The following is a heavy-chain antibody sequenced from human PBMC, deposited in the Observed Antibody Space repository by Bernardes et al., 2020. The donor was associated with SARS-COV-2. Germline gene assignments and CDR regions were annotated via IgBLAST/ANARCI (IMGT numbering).Heavy chain of an antibody. CDR2: ISVNGDNR. Sequence: GGSLRLSCTGSGFIFGSTDLSWVRQAPGTGLEWVSTISVNGDNRYFAESVKGRFSISRDNSNGNMYLQMNSLRAEDTATYYCVKNSGWFDPWGQGSLVTVSS. J-gene: IGHJ5*02. D-gene: IGHD6-19*01. CDR3: VKNSGWFDP. CDR1: GFIFGSTD. V-gene: IGHV3-23*01.